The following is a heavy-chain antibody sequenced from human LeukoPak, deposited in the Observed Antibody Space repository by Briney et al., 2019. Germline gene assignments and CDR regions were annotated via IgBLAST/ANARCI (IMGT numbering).Heavy chain of an antibody. Sequence: GRSLRLSCAASGFTFSSYAMHWVRQAPGKGLEWVAVISYDGSNKYYADSVKGRFTISRDNSKNTLYLQMNSLRAEDTAVYYCARDYGSSWYYYYYGMDVWGQGTTVTVSS. D-gene: IGHD6-13*01. CDR1: GFTFSSYA. CDR2: ISYDGSNK. CDR3: ARDYGSSWYYYYYGMDV. J-gene: IGHJ6*02. V-gene: IGHV3-30*04.